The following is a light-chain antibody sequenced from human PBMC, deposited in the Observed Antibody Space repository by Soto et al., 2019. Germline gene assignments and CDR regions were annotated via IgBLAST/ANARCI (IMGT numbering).Light chain of an antibody. CDR3: QQYGSSLFT. J-gene: IGKJ3*01. CDR2: GAS. Sequence: EIVLTQSPGTLSLSPGERATLSCRASQSVSSSYLAWYQQKPGQAPRLLIYGASSRATGIPDRLSGSGSGTDFPLTISRLEPEDFAVYYCQQYGSSLFTFGPGTKVDIK. V-gene: IGKV3-20*01. CDR1: QSVSSSY.